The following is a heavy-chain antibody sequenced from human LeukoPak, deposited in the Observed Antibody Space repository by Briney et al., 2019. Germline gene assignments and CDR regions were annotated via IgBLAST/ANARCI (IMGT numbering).Heavy chain of an antibody. D-gene: IGHD3-22*01. CDR2: ISYDGSNK. CDR3: AKDKGLMIGTYDI. Sequence: GGSLRLSCAASGFTFSSYGMRWVRQAPGKGLEWVAVISYDGSNKYYADSVKGRFTISRDNSKNTLYLQMNSLRAEDTAVYYCAKDKGLMIGTYDIWGQGTMVTVSS. V-gene: IGHV3-30*18. CDR1: GFTFSSYG. J-gene: IGHJ3*02.